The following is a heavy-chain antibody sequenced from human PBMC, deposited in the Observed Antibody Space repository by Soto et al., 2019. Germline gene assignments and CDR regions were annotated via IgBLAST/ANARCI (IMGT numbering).Heavy chain of an antibody. CDR1: GGSITNYY. CDR3: ASPGFGSLHGLVDV. Sequence: QVQLQESGPGLVKPSETLSLTCTVSGGSITNYYCSWFRQPPGKGLEWIGYIQYNGYSAYNLSLKRRGTMSMDTSTTQFSLMLESVPPTDTAVYYCASPGFGSLHGLVDVWGQGTTVIVSS. D-gene: IGHD3-10*01. V-gene: IGHV4-59*08. CDR2: IQYNGYS. J-gene: IGHJ6*02.